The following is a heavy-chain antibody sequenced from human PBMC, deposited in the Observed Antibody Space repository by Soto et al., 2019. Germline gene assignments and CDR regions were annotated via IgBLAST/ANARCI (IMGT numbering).Heavy chain of an antibody. CDR2: TIPTFGAG. CDR3: ARRQTSGYNRYFDS. D-gene: IGHD5-12*01. V-gene: IGHV1-69*06. J-gene: IGHJ4*02. CDR1: GGTFSSNP. Sequence: SVKVSCKASGGTFSSNPISWMRQAPGQGLEWMGGTIPTFGAGSYAQRFQGRLTITADKSTNTAYMELSSLRPEDTAVYYCARRQTSGYNRYFDSWGQGTLVTDSS.